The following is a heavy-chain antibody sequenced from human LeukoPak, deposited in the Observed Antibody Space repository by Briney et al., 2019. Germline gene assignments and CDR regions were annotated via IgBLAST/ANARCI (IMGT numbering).Heavy chain of an antibody. CDR2: IYTSGST. CDR1: GGSISSYY. Sequence: SETLSLTCTVSGGSISSYYWSWIRQPPGKGLEWIGYIYTSGSTNYNPSLKSRVTISVDTSKNQFSLKLSSVTAADTAVYYCASHDGNGYNFTCSDPWGKGTLVTVS. D-gene: IGHD5-24*01. CDR3: ASHDGNGYNFTCSDP. J-gene: IGHJ5*02. V-gene: IGHV4-4*09.